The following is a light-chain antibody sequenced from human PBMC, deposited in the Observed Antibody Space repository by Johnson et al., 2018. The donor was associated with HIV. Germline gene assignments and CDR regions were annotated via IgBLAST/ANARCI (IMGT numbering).Light chain of an antibody. V-gene: IGLV1-51*01. CDR1: SSNIGNNY. J-gene: IGLJ1*01. CDR3: GTWDSSLSAAV. Sequence: QSVLTQPPSVSAAPGQKVTISCSGSSSNIGNNYVSWYQQLPGTAPKLLIYDNNKRPSGIPDQFSGSKSGTSATLGITGLQTGDEADYYCGTWDSSLSAAVVGTGTKVTVL. CDR2: DNN.